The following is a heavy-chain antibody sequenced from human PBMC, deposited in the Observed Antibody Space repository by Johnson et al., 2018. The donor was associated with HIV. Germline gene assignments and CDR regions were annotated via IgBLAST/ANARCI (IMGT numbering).Heavy chain of an antibody. J-gene: IGHJ3*02. CDR2: ISYDGNNK. D-gene: IGHD3-10*01. CDR3: ARAPRFGRVRGSAFDI. Sequence: QVQLVESGGGLVQPGGSLRLSCAASGFTVSSNYMNWVRQAPGKGLEWVAFISYDGNNKYYADSAKGRFTISRDNSRNTLFLQMNSLRVEDTAAYYCARAPRFGRVRGSAFDIWGQGTMVTVSS. V-gene: IGHV3-30*03. CDR1: GFTVSSNY.